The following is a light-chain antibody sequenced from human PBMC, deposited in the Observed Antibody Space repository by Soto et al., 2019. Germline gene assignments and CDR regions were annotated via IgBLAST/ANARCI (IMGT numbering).Light chain of an antibody. CDR1: QSISSW. CDR2: DAS. J-gene: IGKJ1*01. CDR3: QQYNSYPWT. V-gene: IGKV1-5*01. Sequence: DIQMTQSPSTLYASVGDRVTITCRASQSISSWLAWYQQKPGKAPKLLIYDASSLESGVPSRFSGSGSGTECTLTISSRQPDDFATYYCQQYNSYPWTVGQGTKVEIK.